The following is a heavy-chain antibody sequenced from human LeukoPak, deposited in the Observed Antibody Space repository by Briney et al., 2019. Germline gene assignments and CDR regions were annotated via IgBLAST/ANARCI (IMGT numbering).Heavy chain of an antibody. CDR2: IKEDGREA. J-gene: IGHJ4*02. D-gene: IGHD4-23*01. CDR3: AREWHDYGGDSGGY. Sequence: GGSLRLSCAASGSTFSGHWLTWVRQAPGKGLQWVASIKEDGREAHYVDSVKGRFTISRDNTKSSLYLQMNSLRVDDTAVYYCAREWHDYGGDSGGYWGQGTLVTVSS. V-gene: IGHV3-7*01. CDR1: GSTFSGHW.